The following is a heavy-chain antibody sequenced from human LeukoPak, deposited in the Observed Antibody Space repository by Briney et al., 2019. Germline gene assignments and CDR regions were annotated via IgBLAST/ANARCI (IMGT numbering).Heavy chain of an antibody. Sequence: PGGSLRLSCAASGFTFSSYAMRWVRQAPGRGLEWVSAISGSGGGTYYADSVKGRFPISRDNSKTTLYLQMNSLRAEDTAVYYCANPPIVVVPAARYDYWGEGTLVTVSS. D-gene: IGHD2-2*01. CDR2: ISGSGGGT. J-gene: IGHJ4*02. V-gene: IGHV3-23*01. CDR3: ANPPIVVVPAARYDY. CDR1: GFTFSSYA.